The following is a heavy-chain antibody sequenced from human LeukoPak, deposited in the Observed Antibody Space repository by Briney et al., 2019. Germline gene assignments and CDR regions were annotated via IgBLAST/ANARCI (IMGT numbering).Heavy chain of an antibody. CDR1: GGSFSDYY. D-gene: IGHD2-15*01. CDR2: INDGGST. Sequence: SETLSLTCTVNGGSFSDYYWTWIRQPPGKGLEWIGEINDGGSTNYNPSLKSRVTMSVDTSKNQFSLKLSFVTAADTAVYYCARGIAIGYCSGGSCYPFDYWGQGTLVTVSS. J-gene: IGHJ4*02. V-gene: IGHV4-34*01. CDR3: ARGIAIGYCSGGSCYPFDY.